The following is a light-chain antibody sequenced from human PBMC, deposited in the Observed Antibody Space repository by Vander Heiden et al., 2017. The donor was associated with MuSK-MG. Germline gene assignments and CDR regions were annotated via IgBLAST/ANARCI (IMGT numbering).Light chain of an antibody. CDR1: QDISNY. J-gene: IGKJ4*01. CDR2: DAS. Sequence: DIHMTQSPSPLSASVGDRVTITCQASQDISNYLNWYQQKPGKAPKLLIYDASNLETGVPSRFSGSGSGTDFTFTISSLQPEDIATYYCQQDYNLWLTFGGGTKVEIK. CDR3: QQDYNLWLT. V-gene: IGKV1-33*01.